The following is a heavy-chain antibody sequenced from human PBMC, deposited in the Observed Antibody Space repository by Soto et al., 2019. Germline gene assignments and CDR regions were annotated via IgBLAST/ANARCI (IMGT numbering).Heavy chain of an antibody. CDR3: ARGGPFSENMS. CDR1: GGSVSDYGYY. CDR2: IAYNGGT. D-gene: IGHD3-16*01. J-gene: IGHJ4*02. Sequence: QVQLQESGPGLVKPSATLSLTCTVSGGSVSDYGYYWTCIRQPPGKELEWIGYIAYNGGTTDNGSLRSRVTISVETSKSQFSPDLSPASAAYTALYYCARGGPFSENMSWGKGYLVTVSS. V-gene: IGHV4-61*08.